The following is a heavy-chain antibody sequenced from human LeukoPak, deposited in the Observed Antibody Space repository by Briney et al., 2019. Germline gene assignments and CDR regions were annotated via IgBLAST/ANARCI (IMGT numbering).Heavy chain of an antibody. CDR1: GYTFTGYW. Sequence: GESPKIPCKVPGYTFTGYWVAWVRQTPGKGLELMGIIYPGDSDTRYSPSFEGRVTISADKSISTAYLQWSSLKASDTAMYYCARQDGRALYYFDYWGQGTLVSVSS. V-gene: IGHV5-51*01. J-gene: IGHJ4*02. CDR3: ARQDGRALYYFDY. CDR2: IYPGDSDT. D-gene: IGHD5-24*01.